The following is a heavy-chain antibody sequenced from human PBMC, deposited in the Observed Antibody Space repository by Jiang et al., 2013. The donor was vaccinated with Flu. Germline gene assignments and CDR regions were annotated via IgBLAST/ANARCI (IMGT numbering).Heavy chain of an antibody. Sequence: CAASGFTFSDYYMSWIRQAPGKGLEWVSYISSSSSYTNYADSVKGRFTISRDNAKNSLYLQMNSLRAEDTAVYYCARDYRAHDYGDYNWGQGTLVTVSS. CDR2: ISSSSSYT. CDR1: GFTFSDYY. D-gene: IGHD4-17*01. V-gene: IGHV3-11*06. J-gene: IGHJ4*02. CDR3: ARDYRAHDYGDYN.